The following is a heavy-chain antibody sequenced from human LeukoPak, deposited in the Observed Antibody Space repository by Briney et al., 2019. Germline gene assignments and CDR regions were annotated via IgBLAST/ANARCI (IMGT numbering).Heavy chain of an antibody. V-gene: IGHV3-21*01. CDR3: ARDVWYCSGGSCYSVGFDY. J-gene: IGHJ4*02. D-gene: IGHD2-15*01. CDR2: ISSSSSYI. CDR1: GFTFSSYS. Sequence: PGGSLRLSCAASGFTFSSYSMNWVRQAPGKGLEWVSSISSSSSYIYYADSVKGRFTISRDNAKNSLCLQMNSLRAEDTAVYYCARDVWYCSGGSCYSVGFDYWGQGTLVTVSS.